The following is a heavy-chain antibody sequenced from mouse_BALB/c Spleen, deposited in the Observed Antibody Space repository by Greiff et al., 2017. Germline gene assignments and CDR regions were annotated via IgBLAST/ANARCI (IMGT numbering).Heavy chain of an antibody. CDR1: GFTFSSFG. CDR3: ARPDYYAMDY. Sequence: EVKLVESGGGLVQPGGSRKLSCAASGFTFSSFGMHWVRQAPEKGLEWVAYISSGSSTIYYADTVKGRFTISRDNPKNTLFLQMTSLRSEDTAMYYCARPDYYAMDYWGQGTSVTVSS. CDR2: ISSGSSTI. V-gene: IGHV5-17*02. J-gene: IGHJ4*01.